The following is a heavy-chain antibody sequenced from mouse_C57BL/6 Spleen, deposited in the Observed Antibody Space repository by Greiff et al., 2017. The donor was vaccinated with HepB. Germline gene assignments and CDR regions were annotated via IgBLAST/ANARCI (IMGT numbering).Heavy chain of an antibody. Sequence: VQLQQSGAELVKPGASVKISCKASGYAFSSYWMNWVKQRPGKGLEWIGQIYPGDGDTNYNGKFKGKATLTADKSSSTAYMQLSSLTSEDSAVYFCAKSHWGTVYFDYWGQGTTLTVSS. CDR3: AKSHWGTVYFDY. D-gene: IGHD4-1*01. CDR2: IYPGDGDT. V-gene: IGHV1-80*01. CDR1: GYAFSSYW. J-gene: IGHJ2*01.